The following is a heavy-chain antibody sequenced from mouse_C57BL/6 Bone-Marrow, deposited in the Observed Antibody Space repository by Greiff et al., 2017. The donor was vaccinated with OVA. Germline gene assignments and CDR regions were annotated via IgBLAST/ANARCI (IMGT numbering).Heavy chain of an antibody. J-gene: IGHJ2*01. D-gene: IGHD1-1*01. CDR2: IDPSDSET. CDR1: VYTFTSYW. CDR3: ALFITTRDY. Sequence: VQLQQPGAELVRPGSSVKLSCKASVYTFTSYWMHWVKQRPIQGLEWIGNIDPSDSETHYNQKFKDKATLTVDKSSSTAYMQLSSLTSEDSAVYYCALFITTRDYWGQGTTLTVSS. V-gene: IGHV1-52*01.